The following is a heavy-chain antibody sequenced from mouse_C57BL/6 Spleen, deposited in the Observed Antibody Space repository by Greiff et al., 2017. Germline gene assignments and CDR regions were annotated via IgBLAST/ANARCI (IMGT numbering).Heavy chain of an antibody. V-gene: IGHV1-26*01. CDR1: GYTFTDYY. J-gene: IGHJ2*01. CDR2: INPNNGGT. CDR3: ARRGGEYFDY. Sequence: VQLQQSGPELVKPGASVKISCKASGYTFTDYYMNWVKQSHGKSLEWIGDINPNNGGTSYNQKFKGKATLTVDKSSSTAYMELRSLTSEDSAVYYCARRGGEYFDYWGQGTTLTVSS.